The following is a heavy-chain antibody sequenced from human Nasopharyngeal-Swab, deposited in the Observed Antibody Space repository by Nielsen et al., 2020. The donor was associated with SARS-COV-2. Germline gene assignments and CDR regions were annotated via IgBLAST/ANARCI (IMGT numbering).Heavy chain of an antibody. D-gene: IGHD4/OR15-4a*01. Sequence: VRQAPGQGLEWMGWISAYNGNTNYAQKLQGRVTMTTDTSTSTACMELRSLRSDDTAVYYCARAMTMVVTIPAYWGQGTLVTVSS. J-gene: IGHJ4*02. CDR2: ISAYNGNT. CDR3: ARAMTMVVTIPAY. V-gene: IGHV1-18*01.